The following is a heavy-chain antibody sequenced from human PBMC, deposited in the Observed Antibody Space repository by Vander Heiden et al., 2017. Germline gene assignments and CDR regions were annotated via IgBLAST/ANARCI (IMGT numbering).Heavy chain of an antibody. CDR3: ARDVGATTIDY. D-gene: IGHD1-26*01. V-gene: IGHV3-33*01. J-gene: IGHJ4*02. Sequence: QVQLVESGGGVVQPGRSLRLPCAASGFTFSSYGMHWVRQAPGKGLEWVAVIGYDGSNKYYADSVKGRFTISRDNSKNTLYLQMNSLRAEDTAVYYCARDVGATTIDYWGQGTLVTVAS. CDR1: GFTFSSYG. CDR2: IGYDGSNK.